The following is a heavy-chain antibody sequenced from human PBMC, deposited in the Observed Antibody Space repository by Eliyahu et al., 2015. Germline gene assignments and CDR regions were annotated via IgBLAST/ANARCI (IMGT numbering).Heavy chain of an antibody. CDR1: GGTFSSYA. D-gene: IGHD1-26*01. CDR2: IIPILGIA. Sequence: QVQLVQSGAEVKKPGSSVKVSCKASGGTFSSYAISWVRQAPGQGLEWMGRIIPILGIANYAQKFQGRVTITADKSTSTAYMELSSLRSEDTAVYYCADFGGVGATPYYFDYWGQGTLVTVSS. CDR3: ADFGGVGATPYYFDY. V-gene: IGHV1-69*04. J-gene: IGHJ4*02.